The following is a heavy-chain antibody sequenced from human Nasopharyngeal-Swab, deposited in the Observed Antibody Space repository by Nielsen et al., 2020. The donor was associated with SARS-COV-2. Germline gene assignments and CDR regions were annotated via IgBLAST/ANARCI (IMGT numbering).Heavy chain of an antibody. D-gene: IGHD2-2*01. CDR3: ARSGCSTTGCYSFDY. CDR2: TSYSGST. V-gene: IGHV4-59*01. CDR1: GGSISSYY. Sequence: TLRLSCTVSGGSISSYYWSWIRHPPVKGLEWIGYTSYSGSTNYNPSLKSRVTISVDTSKNQFSLKLSSVTAADTAVYYCARSGCSTTGCYSFDYWGQGTLVTVSS. J-gene: IGHJ4*02.